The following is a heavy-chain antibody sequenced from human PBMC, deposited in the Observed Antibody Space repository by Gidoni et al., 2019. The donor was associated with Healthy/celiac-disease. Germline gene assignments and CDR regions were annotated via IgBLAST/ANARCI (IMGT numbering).Heavy chain of an antibody. CDR3: ARDPGDAFDI. V-gene: IGHV3-48*01. Sequence: EVQLVESGGVLVQPGGSLRLSCTASGFTFSSYSMNWVRQAPGKGLEWVSYISSSSSTIYYADSVKGRFTISRDNAKNSLYLQMNSLRAEDTAVYYCARDPGDAFDIWGQGTMVTVSS. CDR1: GFTFSSYS. CDR2: ISSSSSTI. J-gene: IGHJ3*02.